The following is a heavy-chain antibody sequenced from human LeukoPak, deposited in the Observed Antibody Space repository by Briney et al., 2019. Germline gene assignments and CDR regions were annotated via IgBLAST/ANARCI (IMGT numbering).Heavy chain of an antibody. D-gene: IGHD2-2*01. CDR1: GYTFTGYY. Sequence: ASVKVSCKASGYTFTGYYMHWVRQAPGQGLEWMGWINPNSGGTNYAQKFQGRVTMTRDTSISTAYMELSRLRSDDTAVYYCARDPSYCSSTSCYQHVWFDPWGQGTLVTVSS. V-gene: IGHV1-2*02. CDR2: INPNSGGT. CDR3: ARDPSYCSSTSCYQHVWFDP. J-gene: IGHJ5*02.